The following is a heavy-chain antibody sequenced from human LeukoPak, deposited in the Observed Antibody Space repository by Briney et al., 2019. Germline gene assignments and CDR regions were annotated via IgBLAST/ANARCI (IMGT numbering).Heavy chain of an antibody. V-gene: IGHV4-34*01. CDR3: ARGYYGSGSHCCHMDV. D-gene: IGHD3-10*01. CDR2: INHSGST. CDR1: VGSFSGYY. J-gene: IGHJ6*03. Sequence: KPSETLSLTWAVYVGSFSGYYWSWIRQPPGKGLEWIGEINHSGSTNYNSSLKSRVTISVDTSKNQFSLKLTSVTAADTAVYYCARGYYGSGSHCCHMDVWGKGTTITVS.